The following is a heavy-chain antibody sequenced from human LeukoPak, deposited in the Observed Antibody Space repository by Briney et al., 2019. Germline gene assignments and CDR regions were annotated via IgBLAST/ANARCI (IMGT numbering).Heavy chain of an antibody. D-gene: IGHD3-10*01. CDR2: INPSGGST. CDR3: AREGEYYAESGNLIDAADV. CDR1: GYTFTSYY. J-gene: IGHJ3*01. Sequence: ASVKVSCKASGYTFTSYYMHWVRQAPGQGLEWMGIINPSGGSTSYAQKFQGRVTMTRDTSTSTVYMELSSLRSEDTAVYYCAREGEYYAESGNLIDAADVWAKGQWSSSLQ. V-gene: IGHV1-46*01.